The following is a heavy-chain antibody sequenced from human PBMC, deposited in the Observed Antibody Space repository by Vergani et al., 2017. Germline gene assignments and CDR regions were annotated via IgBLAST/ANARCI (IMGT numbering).Heavy chain of an antibody. V-gene: IGHV3-23*01. J-gene: IGHJ6*02. CDR2: ISGSGGST. D-gene: IGHD6-13*01. Sequence: EVQLLESGGGLVQPGGSLRLSCAASGFTFSSYAMSWVRQAPGKGLEWVSAISGSGGSTYYADSVKGRFTISRDNSKNTLYLQMNSLRAEDTAVYYCAKSRNKARPHRSSWYYYYYGMDVWGQGTTVTVSS. CDR3: AKSRNKARPHRSSWYYYYYGMDV. CDR1: GFTFSSYA.